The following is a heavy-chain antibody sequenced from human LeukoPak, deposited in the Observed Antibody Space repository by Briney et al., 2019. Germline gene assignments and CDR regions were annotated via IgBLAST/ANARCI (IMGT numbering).Heavy chain of an antibody. Sequence: GGSLRLSCAASGFTFSSYEMNWVRQAPGKRPEWVSYISNSGSILYYADSVRGRFTISRDNAKNSLYLQMNSLRAEDTAVYYCARRGYYDSSGYDYWGQGTLVTVSS. CDR2: ISNSGSIL. V-gene: IGHV3-48*03. J-gene: IGHJ4*02. CDR3: ARRGYYDSSGYDY. CDR1: GFTFSSYE. D-gene: IGHD3-22*01.